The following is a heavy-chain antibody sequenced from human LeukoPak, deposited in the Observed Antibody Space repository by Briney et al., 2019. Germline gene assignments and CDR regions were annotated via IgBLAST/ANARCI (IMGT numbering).Heavy chain of an antibody. D-gene: IGHD3-9*01. CDR2: INPNSGGT. CDR1: GYTFTGYY. CDR3: ARDGTLRYFDSSGNYYYYYMDV. V-gene: IGHV1-2*02. J-gene: IGHJ6*03. Sequence: GASVKVSCKASGYTFTGYYMHWVRQAPGQGLEWMGWINPNSGGTNYAQKFQGRVTMTRDTSISTAYMELSRLRSDDTAVYYCARDGTLRYFDSSGNYYYYYMDVWGKGTTVTVSS.